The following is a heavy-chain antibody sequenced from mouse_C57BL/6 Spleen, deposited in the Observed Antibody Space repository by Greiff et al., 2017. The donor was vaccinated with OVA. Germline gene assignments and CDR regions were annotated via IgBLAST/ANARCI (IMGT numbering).Heavy chain of an antibody. J-gene: IGHJ1*03. CDR2: IYPGDGDT. D-gene: IGHD1-1*01. CDR3: DRASTVVAERYFDD. V-gene: IGHV1-80*01. CDR1: GYAFSSYW. Sequence: QVQLKESGAELVKPGASVKISCKASGYAFSSYWMNWVKQRPGKGLEWIGQIYPGDGDTNYNGKFKGKATLTADKSSSTAYMPLSSLTSEDSAVSICDRASTVVAERYFDDWGTGTTVTVSS.